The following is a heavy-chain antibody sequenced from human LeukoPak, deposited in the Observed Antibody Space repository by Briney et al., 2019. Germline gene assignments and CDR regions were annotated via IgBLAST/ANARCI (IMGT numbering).Heavy chain of an antibody. J-gene: IGHJ4*02. CDR1: GFTFSSYA. CDR3: ARDNYDSSGPRLDY. CDR2: ISYDGSNK. Sequence: GGSLRLSCAASGFTFSSYAMHWVRQAPGKGLEWVAVISYDGSNKYYADSVKGRFTISRDNSKNTLYLQMNSLRAEDTAVYYCARDNYDSSGPRLDYWGQGTLVTVSS. D-gene: IGHD3-22*01. V-gene: IGHV3-30-3*01.